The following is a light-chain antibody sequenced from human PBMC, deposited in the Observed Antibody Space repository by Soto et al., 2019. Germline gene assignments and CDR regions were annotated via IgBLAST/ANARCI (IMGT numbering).Light chain of an antibody. CDR2: NAS. CDR1: QSISSC. CDR3: QQYNSYSQT. V-gene: IGKV1-5*01. Sequence: DTQMTQSPSTLSASVGDRVTITCRASQSISSCLAWYQQKPGKAPRLLIYNASNMATGVPARFSGSGSGTEFTLTISSLQSEDFATYYCQQYNSYSQTFGEGTKVDIK. J-gene: IGKJ1*01.